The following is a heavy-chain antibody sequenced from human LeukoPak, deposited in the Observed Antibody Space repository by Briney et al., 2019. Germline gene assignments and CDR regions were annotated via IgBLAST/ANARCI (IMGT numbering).Heavy chain of an antibody. CDR3: ARDYYDSSGYRSLFEY. CDR2: INTNTGNP. J-gene: IGHJ4*02. CDR1: GYTFTSYA. D-gene: IGHD3-22*01. Sequence: RASVKVSCKASGYTFTSYAMNWVRQAPGQGLEWMGWINTNTGNPTYAQGFTGRFVFSLDTSVSTAYLQISSLKAEDTAVYYCARDYYDSSGYRSLFEYWGQGTLVTVSS. V-gene: IGHV7-4-1*02.